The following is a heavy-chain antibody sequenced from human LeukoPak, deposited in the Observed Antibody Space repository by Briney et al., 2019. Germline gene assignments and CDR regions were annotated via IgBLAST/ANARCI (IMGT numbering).Heavy chain of an antibody. J-gene: IGHJ6*02. CDR2: ISTYNGNT. V-gene: IGHV1-18*01. CDR1: GYXFTTYG. Sequence: ASVKVSCRFSGYXFTTYGITWVRQAPGQGLEWMGWISTYNGNTNYAQKLQGRVTMTTDTSTSTAYMELRSLRSDDTAVYYCAREKAAAGYYYYGMDVWGQGTTVTVSS. CDR3: AREKAAAGYYYYGMDV. D-gene: IGHD6-13*01.